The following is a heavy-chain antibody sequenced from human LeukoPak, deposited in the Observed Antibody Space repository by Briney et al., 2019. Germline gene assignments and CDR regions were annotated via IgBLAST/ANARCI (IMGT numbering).Heavy chain of an antibody. CDR3: ARGIAVAGYFDY. CDR1: GGPFSGYY. D-gene: IGHD6-19*01. CDR2: INHSGST. Sequence: SETLSLTCAVYGGPFSGYYWSWIRQPPGKGLEWIGEINHSGSTNYNPSLKSRVTISVDTSKNQFSLKLSSVTAADTAVYYCARGIAVAGYFDYWGQGTLVTVFS. V-gene: IGHV4-34*01. J-gene: IGHJ4*02.